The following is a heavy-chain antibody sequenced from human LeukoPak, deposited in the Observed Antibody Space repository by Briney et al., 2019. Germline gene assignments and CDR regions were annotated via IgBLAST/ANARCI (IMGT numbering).Heavy chain of an antibody. Sequence: ASVKVSCKASGYTFTGYYMHRVRQAPGQWLEWMGWINPNSGGTNYAQKFQGRVTMTRDTSISTAYMELSRLRSDDTAVYYCARGGLWSNRMTTVTTFHYWGQGTLVTVSS. J-gene: IGHJ4*02. CDR2: INPNSGGT. CDR3: ARGGLWSNRMTTVTTFHY. D-gene: IGHD4-17*01. CDR1: GYTFTGYY. V-gene: IGHV1-2*02.